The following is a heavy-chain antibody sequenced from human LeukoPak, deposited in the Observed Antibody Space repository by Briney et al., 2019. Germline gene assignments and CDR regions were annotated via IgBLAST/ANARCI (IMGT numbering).Heavy chain of an antibody. CDR3: ASGIGSGSYGY. J-gene: IGHJ4*02. Sequence: GGSLRLSCAASGFTFSSYSMNWVRQAPGKGLEWVSSISSSSSYTYYADSVKGRFTISRDNAKNSLYLQMNSLRAEDTAVYYCASGIGSGSYGYWGQGTLVTVSS. CDR2: ISSSSSYT. V-gene: IGHV3-21*01. CDR1: GFTFSSYS. D-gene: IGHD1-26*01.